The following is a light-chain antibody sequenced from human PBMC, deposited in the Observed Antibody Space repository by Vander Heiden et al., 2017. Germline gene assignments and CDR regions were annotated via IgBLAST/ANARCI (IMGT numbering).Light chain of an antibody. Sequence: QAVLTHPSSLSPPPGASASLTCPFRSAINAGTYRMYLYQPKPASPPQDVLKYKSDSDKQQGSGVPSRCSGSKDASAKAGMLLISGLQAEDEDDYYCMSWHSSAWVFGGGTKLTVL. J-gene: IGLJ3*02. CDR1: SAINAGTYR. CDR2: YKSDSDK. CDR3: MSWHSSAWV. V-gene: IGLV5-45*02.